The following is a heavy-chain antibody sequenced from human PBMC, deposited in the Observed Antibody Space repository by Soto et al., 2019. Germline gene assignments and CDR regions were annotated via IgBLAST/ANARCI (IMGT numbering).Heavy chain of an antibody. CDR2: IYHTGTT. D-gene: IGHD2-15*01. J-gene: IGHJ4*02. V-gene: IGHV4-30-2*05. CDR3: ARARGARYFDY. Sequence: SETLSLTCTVSGGSINSGGYSWTWIRQPPGKGLEWIGFIYHTGTTYYNPSLKSRVTISVDTSKNQFSLKLSSVTAADTAVYYCARARGARYFDYWGQGTLVTVSS. CDR1: GGSINSGGYS.